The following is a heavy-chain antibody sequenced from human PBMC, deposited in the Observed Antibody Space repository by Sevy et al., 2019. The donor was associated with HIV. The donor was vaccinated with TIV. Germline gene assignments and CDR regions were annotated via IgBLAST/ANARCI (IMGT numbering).Heavy chain of an antibody. Sequence: SETLSLTCSVSGGSISNYYWSWMRQPAGKGLEWIGRIYSSGSTNYNPSLKSRVTMSVDTSKNQFSLNLSSVTAVDTAVYYCVGRGRSYFDYWGQGTLVTVSS. CDR3: VGRGRSYFDY. CDR2: IYSSGST. CDR1: GGSISNYY. J-gene: IGHJ4*02. V-gene: IGHV4-4*07.